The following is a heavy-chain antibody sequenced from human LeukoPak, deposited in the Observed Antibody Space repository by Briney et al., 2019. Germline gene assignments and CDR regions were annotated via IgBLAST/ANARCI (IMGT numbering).Heavy chain of an antibody. Sequence: PGGSLRLSCPASGFSFSTYAMHWVRQAPGRGPEWVAVVSHDGSTKYYTDSVRGRFTISRDNSKNTFFLQLNGLRTGDTAVYYRARAIMGTENLDYWGQGTLVTVSS. CDR2: VSHDGSTK. J-gene: IGHJ4*02. V-gene: IGHV3-30*10. D-gene: IGHD5-18*01. CDR1: GFSFSTYA. CDR3: ARAIMGTENLDY.